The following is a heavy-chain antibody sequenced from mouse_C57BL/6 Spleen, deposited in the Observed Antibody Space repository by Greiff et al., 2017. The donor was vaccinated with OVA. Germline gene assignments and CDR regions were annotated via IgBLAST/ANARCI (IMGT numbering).Heavy chain of an antibody. CDR3: ARDNGYYFDY. J-gene: IGHJ2*01. D-gene: IGHD2-2*01. CDR2: ISDGGSYI. Sequence: EVKLMESGGGLVKPGGSLKLSCAASGFTFSSYAMSWVRQTPEKRLEWVATISDGGSYIYYPDNVKGRFTIYRDNAKNNLYLQMSHLKSDDTAMYYCARDNGYYFDYWGQGTTLTVSS. CDR1: GFTFSSYA. V-gene: IGHV5-4*03.